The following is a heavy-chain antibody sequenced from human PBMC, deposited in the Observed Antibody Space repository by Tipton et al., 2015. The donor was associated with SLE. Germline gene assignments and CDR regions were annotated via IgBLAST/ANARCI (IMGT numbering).Heavy chain of an antibody. V-gene: IGHV4-39*07. D-gene: IGHD3-10*01. CDR3: ATYHYGDSGFFWFFQH. Sequence: TLSLTCTVSGGSLSSGSYYWGWVRQSPGRGLEWIGSAYHTGHTYYNPSLESRVAISLDTSKNQFSLKLTSMTAADTAIYYCATYHYGDSGFFWFFQHWGQGTLVIVSS. J-gene: IGHJ1*01. CDR1: GGSLSSGSYY. CDR2: AYHTGHT.